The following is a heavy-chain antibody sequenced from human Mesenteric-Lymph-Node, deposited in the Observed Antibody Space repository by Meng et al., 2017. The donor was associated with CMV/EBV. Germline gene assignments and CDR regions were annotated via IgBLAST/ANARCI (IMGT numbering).Heavy chain of an antibody. V-gene: IGHV4-59*01. CDR3: ARVVRGMDV. CDR2: ISSNGNT. CDR1: GDSITINF. Sequence: SETLSLTCSVSGDSITINFWTWIRQPPGKGLEWIGFISSNGNTNYNPSLGSRVTISLDTSKNQFSLDLTSVTAADTAVYYCARVVRGMDVWGQGTTVTVSS. J-gene: IGHJ6*02. D-gene: IGHD2/OR15-2a*01.